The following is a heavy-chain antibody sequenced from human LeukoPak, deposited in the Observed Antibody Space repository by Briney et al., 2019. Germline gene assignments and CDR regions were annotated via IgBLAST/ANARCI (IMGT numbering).Heavy chain of an antibody. CDR3: ARLQDNGYSDY. CDR1: GGSISNYY. CDR2: IYYTGRT. D-gene: IGHD5-12*01. V-gene: IGHV4-59*08. Sequence: SETLSLTCTVSGGSISNYYWTWIRQPPGKGLEWTGYIYYTGRTNYNPSLKSRVTISVDMSKNYFSLRLRSVTAADTAVYYCARLQDNGYSDYWGQGALVTVSS. J-gene: IGHJ4*02.